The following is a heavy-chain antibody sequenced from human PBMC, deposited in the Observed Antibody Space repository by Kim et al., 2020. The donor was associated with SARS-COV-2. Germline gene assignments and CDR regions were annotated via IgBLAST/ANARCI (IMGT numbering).Heavy chain of an antibody. CDR2: IYYSGST. Sequence: SETLSLTCTVSGGSISSYYWSWIRQPPGKGLEWIGYIYYSGSTNYNPSLKSRVTISVDTSKNQFSLKLSSVTAAYTAVYYCARGYSSGPIGDYWGQGTLVTVSS. CDR1: GGSISSYY. V-gene: IGHV4-59*13. J-gene: IGHJ4*02. D-gene: IGHD6-19*01. CDR3: ARGYSSGPIGDY.